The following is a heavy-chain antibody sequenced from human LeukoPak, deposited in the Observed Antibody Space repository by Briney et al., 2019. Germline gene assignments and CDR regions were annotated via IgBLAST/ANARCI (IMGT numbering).Heavy chain of an antibody. Sequence: PGGSLRLSCAASGFTFSTYGMHWVRQAPGKGLEWVALMSSDGINKYYADSVKGRFTISRDNSKNTLYLQMNSLRADDTAVYYCAKEYASYGSGSYYNAWGQGTLVTVSS. CDR2: MSSDGINK. V-gene: IGHV3-30*18. D-gene: IGHD3-10*01. CDR1: GFTFSTYG. CDR3: AKEYASYGSGSYYNA. J-gene: IGHJ5*02.